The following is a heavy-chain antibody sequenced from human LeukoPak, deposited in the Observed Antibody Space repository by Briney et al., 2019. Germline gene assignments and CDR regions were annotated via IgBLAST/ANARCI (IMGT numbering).Heavy chain of an antibody. CDR2: IYHSGST. V-gene: IGHV4-30-2*01. CDR3: ARGARTGVIDY. CDR1: GGSISSGGYS. J-gene: IGHJ4*02. Sequence: SETLSPTCAVSGGSISSGGYSWSWIRQPPGKGLEWIGYIYHSGSTYYNPSLKSRVTISVDRSKNQFSLKLSSVTAADTAVYYCARGARTGVIDYWGQGTLVTVSS. D-gene: IGHD3/OR15-3a*01.